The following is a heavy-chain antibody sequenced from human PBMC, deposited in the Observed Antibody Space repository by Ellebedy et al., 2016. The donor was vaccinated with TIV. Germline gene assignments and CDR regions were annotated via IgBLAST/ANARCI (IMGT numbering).Heavy chain of an antibody. D-gene: IGHD6-19*01. CDR1: GLTFSSYW. J-gene: IGHJ4*02. V-gene: IGHV3-7*03. CDR2: IKQDGSEK. Sequence: PGGSLRLSCVASGLTFSSYWMNWVRQAPGKGLEWVANIKQDGSEKYYVDSVKGRVTISRDNANNLLFLQMYSLRAEGTAVYYCARGSGWGRFDSWGQGTLVTVSS. CDR3: ARGSGWGRFDS.